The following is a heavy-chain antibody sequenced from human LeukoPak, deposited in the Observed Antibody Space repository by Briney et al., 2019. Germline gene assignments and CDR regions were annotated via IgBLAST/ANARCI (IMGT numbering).Heavy chain of an antibody. CDR1: GGSFSGYY. D-gene: IGHD7-27*01. CDR3: ARHGDPGRGDAFDI. J-gene: IGHJ3*02. Sequence: PSETLSLTCAVYGGSFSGYYWSWIRQPPGKGLEWIGEINHSGSTNYNPSLKSRVTISVDTSKNQFSLKLSSVTAADTAVYYCARHGDPGRGDAFDIWGQGTMVTVSS. CDR2: INHSGST. V-gene: IGHV4-34*01.